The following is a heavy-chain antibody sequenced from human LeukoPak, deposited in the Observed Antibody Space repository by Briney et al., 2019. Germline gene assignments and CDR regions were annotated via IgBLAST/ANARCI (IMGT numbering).Heavy chain of an antibody. CDR2: IIPNSGAT. CDR3: ARDPVSWSGSYYGDY. V-gene: IGHV1-2*02. Sequence: ASVKVSPKASRYTFTGYNMHSGRGAPGQGLWRMVCIIPNSGATKYAQNFQGRVTMTRDKSISTAYMELSRLRYDDTAVYYCARDPVSWSGSYYGDYWGQGTLVTVS. D-gene: IGHD3-10*01. CDR1: RYTFTGYN. J-gene: IGHJ4*02.